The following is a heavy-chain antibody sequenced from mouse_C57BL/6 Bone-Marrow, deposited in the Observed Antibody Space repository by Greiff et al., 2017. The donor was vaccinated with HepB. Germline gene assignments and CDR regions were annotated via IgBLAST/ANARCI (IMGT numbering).Heavy chain of an antibody. CDR3: AKRGWYYGRPYYYAMDY. CDR2: IWRGGST. J-gene: IGHJ4*01. CDR1: GFSLTSYG. Sequence: VQLVESGPGLVQPSQSLSITCTVSGFSLTSYGVHWVRQSPGKGLEWLGVIWRGGSTDYNAAFMSRLSITKDNSKSQVFFKMNSLQADDTAIYYCAKRGWYYGRPYYYAMDYWGQGTSVTVSS. V-gene: IGHV2-5*01. D-gene: IGHD1-1*01.